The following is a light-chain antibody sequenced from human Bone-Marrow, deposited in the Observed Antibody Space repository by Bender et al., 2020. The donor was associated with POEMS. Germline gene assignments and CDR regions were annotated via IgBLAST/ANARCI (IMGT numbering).Light chain of an antibody. J-gene: IGLJ3*02. CDR3: QSYDNSLGGLV. V-gene: IGLV2-14*01. CDR2: EVT. CDR1: SSDVGGYNF. Sequence: QSVLTQPPSASGSPGQSITISCTGTSSDVGGYNFVSWYQQHPGKAPKFMIYEVTKRPSGVSSRFSGSKSGNTASLTISGLQAEDEADYYCQSYDNSLGGLVFGGGTKLTVL.